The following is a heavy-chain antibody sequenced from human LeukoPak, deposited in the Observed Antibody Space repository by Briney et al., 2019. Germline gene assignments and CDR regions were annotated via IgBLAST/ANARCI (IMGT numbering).Heavy chain of an antibody. CDR3: ARGMGAAAGTTAEGWFDP. D-gene: IGHD6-13*01. CDR2: ISAYNGNT. V-gene: IGHV1-18*01. Sequence: ASVTVSCKASGYTFTSYGISWVRQAPGQGLEWMGWISAYNGNTNYAQKLQGRVTMTTDPSTSTAYMELTSLRSDDTAVYYCARGMGAAAGTTAEGWFDPWGQGTLVTVSS. J-gene: IGHJ5*02. CDR1: GYTFTSYG.